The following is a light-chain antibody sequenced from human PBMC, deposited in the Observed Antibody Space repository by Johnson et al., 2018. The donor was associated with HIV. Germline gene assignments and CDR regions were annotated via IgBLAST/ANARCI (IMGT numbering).Light chain of an antibody. CDR2: DND. V-gene: IGLV1-51*01. CDR1: SSNIANNY. CDR3: ATWDRSLSAGPYV. Sequence: QSVLTQPPSVSAAPGQKVTISCSGGSSNIANNYVSWYQQLPGSAPKLLIYDNDKRPSGIPDRFSGSKSGTSATLGITGLQTGDEADYYCATWDRSLSAGPYVFGTGTKVTVL. J-gene: IGLJ1*01.